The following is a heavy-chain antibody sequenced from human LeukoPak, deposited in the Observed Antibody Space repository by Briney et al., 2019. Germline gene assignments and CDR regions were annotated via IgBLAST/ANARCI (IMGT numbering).Heavy chain of an antibody. CDR2: IYTSGST. V-gene: IGHV4-61*02. J-gene: IGHJ5*02. CDR1: GGSISSGRYY. Sequence: SETLSLTCTVSGGSISSGRYYWSWIRQPAGKGLEWIGRIYTSGSTNYNPSLKSRVTISVDTSKNQFSLKLSSVTAADTAVYYCARDGGGYYDHWGQGTLVTVSS. CDR3: ARDGGGYYDH. D-gene: IGHD3-22*01.